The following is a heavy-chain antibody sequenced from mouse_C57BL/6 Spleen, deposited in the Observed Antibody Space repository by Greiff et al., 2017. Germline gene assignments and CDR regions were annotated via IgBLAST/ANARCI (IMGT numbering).Heavy chain of an antibody. J-gene: IGHJ3*01. D-gene: IGHD3-2*02. CDR3: ARGSSGHCAY. Sequence: VQLQQSGPELVKPGASVKISCKASGYAFSSSWMNWVKQRPGKGLEWIGRFYPGDGDTNYNGKFKGKAALTADTSSSTAYMQLSSLTSEDSAVYICARGSSGHCAYWGQGTLVTVSA. CDR2: FYPGDGDT. V-gene: IGHV1-82*01. CDR1: GYAFSSSW.